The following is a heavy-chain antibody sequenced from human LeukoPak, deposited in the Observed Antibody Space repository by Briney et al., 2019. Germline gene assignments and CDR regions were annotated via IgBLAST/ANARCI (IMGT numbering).Heavy chain of an antibody. CDR2: ISYDGSNK. CDR1: GFTFSSYA. CDR3: AKCPKDIAYNAFDI. D-gene: IGHD2-21*01. V-gene: IGHV3-30-3*02. Sequence: GGSLRLSCAASGFTFSSYAMHWVRQAPGKGLEWVAVISYDGSNKYYADSVKGRFTISRDNSKNTLYLQMNSLRAEDTAVYYCAKCPKDIAYNAFDIWGQGTMVTVSS. J-gene: IGHJ3*02.